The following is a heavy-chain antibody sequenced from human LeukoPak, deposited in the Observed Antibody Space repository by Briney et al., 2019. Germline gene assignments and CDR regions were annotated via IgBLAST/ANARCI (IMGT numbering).Heavy chain of an antibody. D-gene: IGHD4-17*01. J-gene: IGHJ6*02. Sequence: SVKVSCKASGGTFSSYAISWVRQAPGQGLEWMGRIIPILGVPNYAQKFQGRVTITADKSTSTAYMELSSLRSEDTAVYYCARARVTTVTTGGGGYYYYGMDVWGQGTTVTVSS. CDR3: ARARVTTVTTGGGGYYYYGMDV. CDR2: IIPILGVP. V-gene: IGHV1-69*04. CDR1: GGTFSSYA.